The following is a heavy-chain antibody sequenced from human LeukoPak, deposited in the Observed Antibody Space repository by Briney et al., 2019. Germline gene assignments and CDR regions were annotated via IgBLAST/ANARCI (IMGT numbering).Heavy chain of an antibody. CDR2: IGSSGSPT. CDR1: GFAFSSYT. D-gene: IGHD3-22*01. V-gene: IGHV3-48*02. Sequence: GGSLRLSCAASGFAFSSYTMNWVRQAPGKGLKTISYIGSSGSPTHYADSVGGRFTISRDNAKNSLYLQMNSLRDEDTAVYFCARRPYSDTSGRLSDVWGQGTTVTVSS. CDR3: ARRPYSDTSGRLSDV. J-gene: IGHJ6*02.